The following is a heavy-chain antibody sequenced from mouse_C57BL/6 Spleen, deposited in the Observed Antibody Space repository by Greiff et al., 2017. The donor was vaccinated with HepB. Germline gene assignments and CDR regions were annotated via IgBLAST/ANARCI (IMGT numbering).Heavy chain of an antibody. D-gene: IGHD2-3*01. Sequence: QLQLQQSGPELVKPGASVKISCKASGYAFSSSWMNWVKQRPGKGLEWIGRIYPGDGDTNYNGKFKGKATLTADKSSSTAYMQLSSLTSEDSAVYFCARERDGYDAMDYWGQGTSVTVSS. CDR1: GYAFSSSW. J-gene: IGHJ4*01. CDR3: ARERDGYDAMDY. CDR2: IYPGDGDT. V-gene: IGHV1-82*01.